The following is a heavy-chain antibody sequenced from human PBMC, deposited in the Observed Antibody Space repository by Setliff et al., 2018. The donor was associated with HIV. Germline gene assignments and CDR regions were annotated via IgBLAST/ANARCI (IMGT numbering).Heavy chain of an antibody. CDR3: ARTSGARTTDY. J-gene: IGHJ4*02. D-gene: IGHD1-1*01. CDR1: GTSLTNYW. V-gene: IGHV5-51*01. CDR2: IYPRDSDT. Sequence: PGESLKISCKGSGTSLTNYWIGWVRQLPGKGLEWMGIIYPRDSDTRYSPSFQGQVTISADKSISTAYLQWSNLKASDSAMYYCARTSGARTTDYWGQGTLVTVSS.